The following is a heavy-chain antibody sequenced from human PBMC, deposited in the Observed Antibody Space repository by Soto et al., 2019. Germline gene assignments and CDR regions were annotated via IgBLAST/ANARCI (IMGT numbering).Heavy chain of an antibody. D-gene: IGHD3-3*01. CDR3: AKTKGYDFWSGIDY. V-gene: IGHV3-23*01. CDR1: GFTFSSYA. J-gene: IGHJ4*02. CDR2: ISGSGGST. Sequence: EVQLLESGGGLVQPGGSLRLSCAASGFTFSSYAMTWVRQAPGKGLEWVSAISGSGGSTYSADSVKGRFTISRDNSKNTLYLQMNSLRAEDTAVYYCAKTKGYDFWSGIDYWGQGTLVTVSS.